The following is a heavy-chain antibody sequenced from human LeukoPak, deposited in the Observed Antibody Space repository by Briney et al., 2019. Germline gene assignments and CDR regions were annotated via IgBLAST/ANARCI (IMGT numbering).Heavy chain of an antibody. D-gene: IGHD1-1*01. CDR2: MYTSGST. Sequence: SETLSLTCTVSGGSISSGSYYWSWIRQPAGKGLEWIGRMYTSGSTNYNPSLKSRVTISVDTSKNQFSLKLSSVTAADTAVYYCARDQLELNFDYWGQGTLVTVSS. CDR1: GGSISSGSYY. CDR3: ARDQLELNFDY. J-gene: IGHJ4*02. V-gene: IGHV4-61*02.